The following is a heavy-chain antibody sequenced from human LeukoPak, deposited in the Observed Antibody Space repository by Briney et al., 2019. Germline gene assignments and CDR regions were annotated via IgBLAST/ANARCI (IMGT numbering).Heavy chain of an antibody. D-gene: IGHD3-10*01. V-gene: IGHV1-46*01. CDR2: INPSGGST. CDR3: ARGPSITMVRGGQWYYYMDV. CDR1: GYTFTSYY. Sequence: ASVKVSCKASGYTFTSYYMHWVRQAPGQGLEWMGIINPSGGSTSYAQKFQGRVTMTRDMSTSTVHMELSSLRSEDTAVYYCARGPSITMVRGGQWYYYMDVWGKGTTVTISS. J-gene: IGHJ6*03.